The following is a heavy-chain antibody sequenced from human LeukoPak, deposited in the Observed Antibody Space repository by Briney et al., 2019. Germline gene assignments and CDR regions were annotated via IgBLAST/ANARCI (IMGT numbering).Heavy chain of an antibody. D-gene: IGHD6-13*01. J-gene: IGHJ6*02. Sequence: PGGSLRLSCAASGFTFSDYYMSWVRQAPGKGLEWVSAISGSGGSTYYADSVKGRFTISRDNSKNTLYLQMNSRRAEDTAVYYCAKVPQYSSSWYYYYYGMDVWGQGTTVTVSS. CDR1: GFTFSDYY. V-gene: IGHV3-23*01. CDR2: ISGSGGST. CDR3: AKVPQYSSSWYYYYYGMDV.